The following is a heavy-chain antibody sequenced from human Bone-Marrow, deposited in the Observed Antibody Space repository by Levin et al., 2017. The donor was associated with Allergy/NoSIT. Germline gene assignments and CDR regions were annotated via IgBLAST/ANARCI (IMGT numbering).Heavy chain of an antibody. J-gene: IGHJ3*02. CDR2: ISFQGTNK. CDR3: AKCQEGLLMSDAFDI. D-gene: IGHD1-26*01. Sequence: SCAASGFTFSSYGIHWVRQAPGKGLEWVAVISFQGTNKYYADSVKGRFTISRDNSKSAVYLQMNSLRTEDTAVYFCAKCQEGLLMSDAFDIWGQGTMVTVSS. V-gene: IGHV3-30*18. CDR1: GFTFSSYG.